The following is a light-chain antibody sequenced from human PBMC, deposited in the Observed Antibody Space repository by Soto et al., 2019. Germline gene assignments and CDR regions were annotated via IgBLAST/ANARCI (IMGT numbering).Light chain of an antibody. V-gene: IGKV1-5*01. Sequence: DIQMTQSPSTLSASVGDRVTITCRASQSIRSLLAWYQQKPGKAPKVLIYDASSLGSGVPSRFSGSGSGTEFTLTISSLQPDDFATYFCQQCQTYSTFGQGTRLENK. CDR3: QQCQTYST. CDR1: QSIRSL. CDR2: DAS. J-gene: IGKJ5*01.